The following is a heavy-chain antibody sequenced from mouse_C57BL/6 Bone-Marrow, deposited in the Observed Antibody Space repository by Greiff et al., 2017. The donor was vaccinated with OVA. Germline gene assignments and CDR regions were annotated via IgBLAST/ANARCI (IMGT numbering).Heavy chain of an antibody. Sequence: QVQLQQSGPGLVQPSQSLSITCTVSGFSLTSYGVHWVRQSPGKGLEWLGVIWRGGSTDYNAAFMSRLSITKDNSKSQVFFKMNSLQADDTAIYYCAKNGAYYSNYENAMDYWGQGTSVTVSS. V-gene: IGHV2-5*01. J-gene: IGHJ4*01. D-gene: IGHD2-5*01. CDR3: AKNGAYYSNYENAMDY. CDR1: GFSLTSYG. CDR2: IWRGGST.